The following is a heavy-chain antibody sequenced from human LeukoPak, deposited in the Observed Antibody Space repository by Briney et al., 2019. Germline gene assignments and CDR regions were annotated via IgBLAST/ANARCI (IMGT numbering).Heavy chain of an antibody. CDR1: GYSFTSYW. CDR2: IYPGDSDT. Sequence: KPGESLKISCKGSGYSFTSYWIGWVRQMPGKGLEWMGIIYPGDSDTRYSPSFQGQDTISADKSISTAYLQWSSLKASDTAMYFCARRGGSGSWDYYFDYWGQGTLVTVSS. CDR3: ARRGGSGSWDYYFDY. J-gene: IGHJ4*02. D-gene: IGHD3-10*01. V-gene: IGHV5-51*03.